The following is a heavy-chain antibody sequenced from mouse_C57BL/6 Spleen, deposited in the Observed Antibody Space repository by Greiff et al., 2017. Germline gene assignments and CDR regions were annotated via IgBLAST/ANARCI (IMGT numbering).Heavy chain of an antibody. CDR3: ARIDNWYFDV. V-gene: IGHV5-17*01. J-gene: IGHJ1*03. Sequence: EVKLVESGGGLVKPGGSLKLSCAASGFTFSDYGMHWVRQAPEKGLEWVAYISSGSSTIYYADTVKGRFTISRDNAKNTLFLQMTSLRSEDTAMYYCARIDNWYFDVWGTGTTVTVSS. CDR2: ISSGSSTI. CDR1: GFTFSDYG.